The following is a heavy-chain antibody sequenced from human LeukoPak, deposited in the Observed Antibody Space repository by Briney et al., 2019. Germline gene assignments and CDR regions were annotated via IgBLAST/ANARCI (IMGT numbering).Heavy chain of an antibody. J-gene: IGHJ5*02. Sequence: GESLKISCKGSGYSFTSYWIGWVRQLPGKGLEWMGIIYPGDSDTRYSPSFQGQVTISADKSISTAYLQWSSLKASDTAMYYCARQVTITPGYERFPDWFDPWGQGTLVTVSS. CDR2: IYPGDSDT. D-gene: IGHD4-17*01. CDR1: GYSFTSYW. V-gene: IGHV5-51*01. CDR3: ARQVTITPGYERFPDWFDP.